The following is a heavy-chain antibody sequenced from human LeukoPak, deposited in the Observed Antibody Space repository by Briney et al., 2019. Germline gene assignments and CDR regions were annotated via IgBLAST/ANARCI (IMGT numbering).Heavy chain of an antibody. CDR2: IKQDGSEK. Sequence: TGGSLRLSCAASGFTFSSYWMSWVRQAPGKGLEWVANIKQDGSEKYYVDSVKGRFTISRDNAENSLYLQMISLRAEDTAVYYCARGRDGSQSPIDYWGQGTPVTVSS. D-gene: IGHD5-24*01. J-gene: IGHJ4*02. CDR1: GFTFSSYW. CDR3: ARGRDGSQSPIDY. V-gene: IGHV3-7*04.